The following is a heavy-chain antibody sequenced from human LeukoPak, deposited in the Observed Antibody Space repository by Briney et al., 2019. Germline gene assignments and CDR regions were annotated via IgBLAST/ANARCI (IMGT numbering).Heavy chain of an antibody. CDR2: INPSGGST. D-gene: IGHD2-15*01. Sequence: GASVKVSCKASGYTFTSYYMHWVRQAPGQGLEWMGIINPSGGSTSYAQKFQGRVTMTRDTSTSTVYMELSSLRSEDTAVYYCARDLRGIVVVVAATRGYGAFDIWGQGTMVTVSS. CDR3: ARDLRGIVVVVAATRGYGAFDI. CDR1: GYTFTSYY. J-gene: IGHJ3*02. V-gene: IGHV1-46*01.